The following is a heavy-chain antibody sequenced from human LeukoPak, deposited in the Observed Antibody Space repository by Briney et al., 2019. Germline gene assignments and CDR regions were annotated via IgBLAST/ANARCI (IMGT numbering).Heavy chain of an antibody. J-gene: IGHJ5*02. D-gene: IGHD3-9*01. V-gene: IGHV4-59*01. CDR3: ARVVGEGYDILTGYQTNNWFDP. Sequence: SETLSLTCTVSGVSISSYYWSWIRQPPGKGLEWVGYIYYSGSTNYNPSLKSRVTISVDTSKNQFSLKLSSVTAADTAVYYCARVVGEGYDILTGYQTNNWFDPWGQGTLVTVSS. CDR2: IYYSGST. CDR1: GVSISSYY.